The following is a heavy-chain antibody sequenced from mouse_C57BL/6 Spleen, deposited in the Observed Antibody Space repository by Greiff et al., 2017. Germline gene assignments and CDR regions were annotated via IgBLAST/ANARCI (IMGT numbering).Heavy chain of an antibody. CDR1: GYTFTSYW. CDR2: IDPSDSET. V-gene: IGHV1-52*01. Sequence: QVQLKQPGAELVRPGSSVKLSCKASGYTFTSYWMHWVKQRPIQGLEWIGNIDPSDSETHYNQKFKDKATLTVDKSSSTAYMQLSSLTSEDSAVXYCARSKVVRYFDVWGTGTTVTVSS. J-gene: IGHJ1*03. CDR3: ARSKVVRYFDV. D-gene: IGHD1-1*01.